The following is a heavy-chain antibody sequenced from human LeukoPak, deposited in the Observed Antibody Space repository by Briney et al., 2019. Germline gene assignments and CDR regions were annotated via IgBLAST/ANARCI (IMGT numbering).Heavy chain of an antibody. CDR2: IKQDRSEK. V-gene: IGHV3-7*01. D-gene: IGHD3-3*01. CDR1: GFTFTNYW. Sequence: GGSLRLSCAASGFTFTNYWMSWVRQAPGKGLDSVANIKQDRSEKYYVDSVKGRFTISRDNAKNSLYLQMNSLRAEDTAVYYCARLREIPVFGVVTKSTSYFDYWGQGTLVTVSS. CDR3: ARLREIPVFGVVTKSTSYFDY. J-gene: IGHJ4*02.